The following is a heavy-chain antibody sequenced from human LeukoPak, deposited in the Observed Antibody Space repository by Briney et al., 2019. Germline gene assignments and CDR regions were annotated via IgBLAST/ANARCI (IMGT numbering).Heavy chain of an antibody. J-gene: IGHJ2*01. Sequence: GGSLRLSCAASGFTLNDYAMHWVRQAPGKGLEWVSGISWNSVTKGYADSVKGRFTISRDNTKNSLYLQMNSLRPEDTALYFCTKGISYWYFDLWGHGTLVTVSS. V-gene: IGHV3-9*01. CDR3: TKGISYWYFDL. CDR2: ISWNSVTK. CDR1: GFTLNDYA.